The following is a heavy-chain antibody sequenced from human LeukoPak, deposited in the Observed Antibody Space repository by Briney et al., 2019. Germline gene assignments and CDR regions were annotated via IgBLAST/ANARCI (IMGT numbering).Heavy chain of an antibody. CDR2: ISSSSSYI. CDR3: ARDLVDYSSSAYYGMDV. CDR1: GFTFSSYS. J-gene: IGHJ6*02. D-gene: IGHD6-6*01. V-gene: IGHV3-21*01. Sequence: NPGGSLRPSCAASGFTFSSYSMNWVRQAPGKGLEWVSSISSSSSYIYYADSVKGRFTISRDNAKNSLYLQMNSLRAEDTAVYYCARDLVDYSSSAYYGMDVWGQGTTVTVSS.